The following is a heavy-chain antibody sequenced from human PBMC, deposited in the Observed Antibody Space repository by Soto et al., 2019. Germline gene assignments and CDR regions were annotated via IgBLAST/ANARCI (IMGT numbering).Heavy chain of an antibody. D-gene: IGHD3-16*02. J-gene: IGHJ3*02. CDR3: ASYSWGSYRYSGKIGAFDI. V-gene: IGHV4-34*01. Sequence: QVQLQQWGAGLLKPSETLSLTCAVYGGSFSGYYWSWIRQPPGKGREWIGEINHSGSTNYNPSLKSRVTLSVDTSKNQYSLELRSVTAADSAVYYCASYSWGSYRYSGKIGAFDIWGQGTMVTVSS. CDR2: INHSGST. CDR1: GGSFSGYY.